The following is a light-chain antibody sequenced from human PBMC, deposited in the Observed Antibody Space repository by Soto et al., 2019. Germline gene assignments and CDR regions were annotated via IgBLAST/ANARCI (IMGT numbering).Light chain of an antibody. Sequence: DIQMTQSPSSLSASLGDRVTSTCQASQDIRFYLNWFHQKTGQAPKLMIYDASQLEAGVQSRFSGSGSGTDFTFTIKSLQPEDIGTYYCQHYNSFPITFGQGTRLEI. CDR3: QHYNSFPIT. V-gene: IGKV1-33*01. J-gene: IGKJ5*01. CDR2: DAS. CDR1: QDIRFY.